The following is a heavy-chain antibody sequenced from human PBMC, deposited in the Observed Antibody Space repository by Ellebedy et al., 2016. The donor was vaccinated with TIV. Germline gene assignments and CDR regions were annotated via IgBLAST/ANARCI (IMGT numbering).Heavy chain of an antibody. CDR1: GFIFSRSW. V-gene: IGHV3-7*01. CDR2: IKEDGSEK. J-gene: IGHJ5*02. D-gene: IGHD6-13*01. Sequence: PGGSLRPSCAASGFIFSRSWMSWVRQAPGKGLAWVANIKEDGSEKNYVDSVKGRITISRDNAKNSLYLQMNSLRAEDTAVYYSASIAAAGTLGFDPWGQGTLVTVSS. CDR3: ASIAAAGTLGFDP.